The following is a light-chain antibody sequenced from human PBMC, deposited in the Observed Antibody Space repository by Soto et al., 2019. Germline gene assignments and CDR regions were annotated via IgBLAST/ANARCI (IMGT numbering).Light chain of an antibody. J-gene: IGKJ1*01. CDR1: QTISSY. V-gene: IGKV1-39*01. CDR3: QQYGRSPWT. CDR2: ATS. Sequence: DIQMTQSPSSLSASVGDRVTITCRASQTISSYLNWYQQKPGKAPKILIYATSSLQSGVPSRFSGSGSGTDFTLSMSRLEPEDFAVYYCQQYGRSPWTFGQGTKVDIK.